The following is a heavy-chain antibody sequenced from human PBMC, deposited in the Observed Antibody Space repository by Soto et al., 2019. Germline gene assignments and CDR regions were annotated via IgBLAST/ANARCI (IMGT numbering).Heavy chain of an antibody. CDR2: INHSGST. J-gene: IGHJ5*02. D-gene: IGHD6-13*01. V-gene: IGHV4-34*01. Sequence: QVQLQQWGAGLLKPSETLSLTCAVDGGSCRGYYWSWIRHPPVKGLEWIAEINHSGSTNYTPSLKRRVTISVDTYKNHIYPQLIPVTAADTAVSYFARGPGYSSSWYAGGGGFDPWGQGTMVTVSS. CDR1: GGSCRGYY. CDR3: ARGPGYSSSWYAGGGGFDP.